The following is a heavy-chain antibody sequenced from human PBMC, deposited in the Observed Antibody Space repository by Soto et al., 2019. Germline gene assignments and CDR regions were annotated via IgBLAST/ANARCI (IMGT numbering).Heavy chain of an antibody. CDR3: ARATAMVAFDY. V-gene: IGHV1-3*01. CDR1: GYTFTSYA. D-gene: IGHD5-18*01. Sequence: ASVKVSCKASGYTFTSYAMHWVRQAPGQRLEWMGWINAGNGNRKYSQKFQGRVSNARDTSASTAYMELSSLGSEDTAVYYCARATAMVAFDYWGQGTLVTVPS. J-gene: IGHJ4*02. CDR2: INAGNGNR.